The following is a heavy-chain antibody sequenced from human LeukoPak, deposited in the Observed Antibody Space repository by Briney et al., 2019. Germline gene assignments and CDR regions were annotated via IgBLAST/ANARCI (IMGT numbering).Heavy chain of an antibody. CDR1: GFIFGDYQ. J-gene: IGHJ3*02. Sequence: PGGSLRLSCVASGFIFGDYQMNWVRLAPGKGLEWVANIKQDGSERYYVDSVKGRFTTSRDNAKNSLYLQMNSLRAEDTAVYYCTRQKMATLPHDSFDMWGQGTMVTVSS. V-gene: IGHV3-7*01. D-gene: IGHD5-24*01. CDR3: TRQKMATLPHDSFDM. CDR2: IKQDGSER.